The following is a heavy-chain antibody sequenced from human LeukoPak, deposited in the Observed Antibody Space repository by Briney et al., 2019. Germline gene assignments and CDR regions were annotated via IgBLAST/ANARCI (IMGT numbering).Heavy chain of an antibody. D-gene: IGHD4-23*01. V-gene: IGHV3-53*01. CDR2: IYSGGST. Sequence: GGSLRLSCAASGFTVSSNYMSWVRQAPGKGLEWVSVIYSGGSTYYADSVKGRFTISRDNSKNTLYLQMNSLRAEDTAVYYCARVSYGGNDDYWGRGTLVTVSS. CDR1: GFTVSSNY. CDR3: ARVSYGGNDDY. J-gene: IGHJ4*02.